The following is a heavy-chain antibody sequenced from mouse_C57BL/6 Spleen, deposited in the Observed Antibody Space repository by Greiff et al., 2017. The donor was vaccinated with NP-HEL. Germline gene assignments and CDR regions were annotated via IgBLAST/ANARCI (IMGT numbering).Heavy chain of an antibody. V-gene: IGHV5-17*01. J-gene: IGHJ4*01. CDR2: ISSGSSTI. Sequence: DVKLVESGGGLVKPGGSLKLSCAASGFTFSDYGMHWVRQAPEKGLEWVAYISSGSSTIYYADTVKGRFTISRDNAKNTLFLQMTSLRSEDTAMYYCANRITTVVAKYYYAMDYWGQGTSVTVSS. CDR3: ANRITTVVAKYYYAMDY. CDR1: GFTFSDYG. D-gene: IGHD1-1*01.